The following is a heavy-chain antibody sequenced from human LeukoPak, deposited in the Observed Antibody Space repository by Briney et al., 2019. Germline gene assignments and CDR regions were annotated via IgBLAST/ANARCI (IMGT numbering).Heavy chain of an antibody. Sequence: ASVKVSCKASGYTFTSYYMHWVRQAPGQGLEWMGIFNPSGGSTSYAQKFQGRVTMTRDTSTSTVYMELSSLRSEDTAVYYCARGLSRRTTGTLGAFDIWGQGTMVTVSS. CDR1: GYTFTSYY. V-gene: IGHV1-46*01. CDR2: FNPSGGST. J-gene: IGHJ3*02. CDR3: ARGLSRRTTGTLGAFDI. D-gene: IGHD1-1*01.